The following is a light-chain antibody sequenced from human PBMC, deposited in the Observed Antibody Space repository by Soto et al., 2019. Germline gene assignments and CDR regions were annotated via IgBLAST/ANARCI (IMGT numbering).Light chain of an antibody. CDR2: GAS. CDR1: QSVTSSY. J-gene: IGKJ4*01. V-gene: IGKV3-20*01. CDR3: QQCGTSPLT. Sequence: EIVLTQSPGTLSLSPGERATLSCRASQSVTSSYLAWYQQRPGQAPRLLIYGASSRATGIPDRFSGSGSGTDFALTISRLKPEDFAVYYCQQCGTSPLTFGGGTKLEIK.